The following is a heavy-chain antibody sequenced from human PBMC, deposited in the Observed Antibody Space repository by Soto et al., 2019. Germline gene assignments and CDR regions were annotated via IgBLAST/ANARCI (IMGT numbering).Heavy chain of an antibody. V-gene: IGHV4-30-4*01. CDR3: ARGPSGDKVDY. J-gene: IGHJ4*02. CDR2: IYNSGST. D-gene: IGHD1-26*01. Sequence: QVQLQESGPGLVEPSQTLSLTCTVSGASVSSDYYYWRWIRQPPGRGLEWIGHIYNSGSTYSNPSLRSRVTVSLDTSKNQFSLNLSSVTAADTAVYYCARGPSGDKVDYWGQGTLVTVSS. CDR1: GASVSSDYYY.